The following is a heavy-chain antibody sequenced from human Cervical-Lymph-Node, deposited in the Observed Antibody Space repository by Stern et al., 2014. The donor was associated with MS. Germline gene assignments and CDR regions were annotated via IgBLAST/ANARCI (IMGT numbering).Heavy chain of an antibody. V-gene: IGHV1-46*01. D-gene: IGHD3-10*01. CDR2: INPATGGT. J-gene: IGHJ4*02. Sequence: QVQLVESGTEVKKSGASVRVSCKASGSTFSIYYINWVRQAPGQGLEWLGIINPATGGTTYAQKFQDRVTMTNDSSTSTLYLEMSSLISEDTAVYFCARQNMVRGVTELDFWGQGTLVTVSS. CDR1: GSTFSIYY. CDR3: ARQNMVRGVTELDF.